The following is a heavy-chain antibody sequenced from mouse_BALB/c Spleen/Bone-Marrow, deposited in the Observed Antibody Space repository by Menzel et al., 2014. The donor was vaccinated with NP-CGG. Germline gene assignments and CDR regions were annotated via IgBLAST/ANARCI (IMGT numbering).Heavy chain of an antibody. CDR1: GYTFTSYW. J-gene: IGHJ3*01. V-gene: IGHV1S81*02. CDR3: ARDYGYDAGFAGLVY. Sequence: QVQLQQSGAELVKPGASVKLSCKASGYTFTSYWMHWVKQRPGQGLEWIGEINPSNGRTNYNEKFKSKATLTVGKSSSTAYMQHSSLTSEDSAVYCCARDYGYDAGFAGLVYWGQGTPVTVSA. D-gene: IGHD2-14*01. CDR2: INPSNGRT.